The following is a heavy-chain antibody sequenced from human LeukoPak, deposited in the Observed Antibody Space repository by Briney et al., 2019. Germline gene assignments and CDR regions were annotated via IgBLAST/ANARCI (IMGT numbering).Heavy chain of an antibody. D-gene: IGHD6-6*01. J-gene: IGHJ5*02. CDR1: GGSISSYY. CDR3: ARDPYSSSYGDNWFDP. V-gene: IGHV4-4*07. Sequence: SETLSLTCTVSGGSISSYYWSWIRQPAGKGLEWIGRIYTSGSTNYNPSLKSRVTMSVDTSKNQFSLKLSSVTAADTAVYYCARDPYSSSYGDNWFDPWGQGTLVTVSS. CDR2: IYTSGST.